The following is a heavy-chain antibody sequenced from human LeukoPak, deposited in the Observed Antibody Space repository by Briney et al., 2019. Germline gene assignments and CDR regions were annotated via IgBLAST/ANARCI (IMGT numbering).Heavy chain of an antibody. J-gene: IGHJ4*02. CDR3: AIDDGGWSHRGGYFDY. CDR1: GGTYSSYA. Sequence: SVKVSCKASGGTYSSYAISWVRQAPGQGLEWMGRIIPIFGTANYAQKFQGRVTITTDESTSTAYMELSSLRSEDTAVYYCAIDDGGWSHRGGYFDYWGQGTLVTVSS. V-gene: IGHV1-69*05. D-gene: IGHD6-19*01. CDR2: IIPIFGTA.